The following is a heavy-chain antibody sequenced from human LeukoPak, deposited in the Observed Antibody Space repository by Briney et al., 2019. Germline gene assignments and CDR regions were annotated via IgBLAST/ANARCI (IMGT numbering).Heavy chain of an antibody. V-gene: IGHV4-4*07. Sequence: SETLSLTCTVSGGSISSYYWSWIRQPAGKGLEWIGRIYTSGSTNYNPSLKSRVTMSVDTSKNQFSLKLSSVTAADTAVYYCARDSGIVGALYAFDIWGLGTMVTVSS. CDR1: GGSISSYY. CDR3: ARDSGIVGALYAFDI. CDR2: IYTSGST. J-gene: IGHJ3*02. D-gene: IGHD1-26*01.